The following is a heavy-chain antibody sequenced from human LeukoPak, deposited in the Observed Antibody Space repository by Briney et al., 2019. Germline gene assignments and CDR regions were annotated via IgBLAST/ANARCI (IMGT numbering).Heavy chain of an antibody. CDR1: GGSLSGYY. V-gene: IGHV4-34*01. CDR2: INRSGST. CDR3: ARAARRYYYGSGSPRYYFDY. J-gene: IGHJ4*02. Sequence: PSETLSLTCAVYGGSLSGYYWSWIRQPPGKGLEWIGEINRSGSTNYNPSLKSRVTISVDTSKNQFSLKLSSVTAADTAVYYCARAARRYYYGSGSPRYYFDYWGQGTLVTVSS. D-gene: IGHD3-10*01.